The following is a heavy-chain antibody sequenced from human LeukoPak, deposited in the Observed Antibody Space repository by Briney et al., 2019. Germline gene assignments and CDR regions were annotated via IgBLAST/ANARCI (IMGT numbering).Heavy chain of an antibody. J-gene: IGHJ3*02. V-gene: IGHV3-11*01. CDR3: AGGDYDILTGTWGAFDI. CDR2: ISSSGSTI. D-gene: IGHD3-9*01. Sequence: GGSLRLSCAASGFTFSDYYMSRIRQAPGKGLEWVSYISSSGSTIYYAESVKGRFTISRDNAKNSLYLQMNSLRAEDTAVYYCAGGDYDILTGTWGAFDIWGQGTMVTVSS. CDR1: GFTFSDYY.